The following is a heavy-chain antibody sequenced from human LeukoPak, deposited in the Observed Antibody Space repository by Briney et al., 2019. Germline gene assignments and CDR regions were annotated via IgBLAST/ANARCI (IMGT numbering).Heavy chain of an antibody. Sequence: PSETLSLTCTVSGGSISSGSYYWSWILQPARKGLEWIGRIYTSGSTNYNPSLKSRVTISVDTSKNQFSLKLSSVTAADTAVYYCARDRAEMATIFDYWGQGTLVTVSS. J-gene: IGHJ4*02. V-gene: IGHV4-61*02. CDR1: GGSISSGSYY. CDR2: IYTSGST. CDR3: ARDRAEMATIFDY. D-gene: IGHD5-24*01.